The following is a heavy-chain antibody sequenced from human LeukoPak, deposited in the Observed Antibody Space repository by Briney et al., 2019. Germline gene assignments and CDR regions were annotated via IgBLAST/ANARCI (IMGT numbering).Heavy chain of an antibody. J-gene: IGHJ4*02. V-gene: IGHV3-21*01. CDR3: AKDLYQQWLPYRFDY. Sequence: GGSLRLSCAASGFTFSSYSMNWVRQAPGKGLEWVSSISSSSSYIYYADSVKGRFTISRDNAKNSLYLQMNSLRAEDAAVYYCAKDLYQQWLPYRFDYWGQGTLVTVSS. CDR2: ISSSSSYI. CDR1: GFTFSSYS. D-gene: IGHD6-19*01.